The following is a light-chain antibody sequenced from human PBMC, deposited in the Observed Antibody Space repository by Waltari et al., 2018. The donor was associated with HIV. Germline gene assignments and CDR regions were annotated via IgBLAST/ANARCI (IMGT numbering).Light chain of an antibody. V-gene: IGLV1-47*01. CDR1: SSNIGSKY. CDR3: AAWDASLSGNWV. Sequence: QSVLTQPPSASGTPGQRVTIPCSGSSSNIGSKYVYWYQQLPGTTPKLLIYRNNQRPSGVPDRFSGSKSGTSASLAISGLRSEDEADYYCAAWDASLSGNWVFGGGTKLTVL. J-gene: IGLJ3*02. CDR2: RNN.